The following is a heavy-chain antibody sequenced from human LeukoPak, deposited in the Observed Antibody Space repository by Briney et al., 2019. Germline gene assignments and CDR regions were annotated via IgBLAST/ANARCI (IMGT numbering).Heavy chain of an antibody. V-gene: IGHV3-20*04. D-gene: IGHD2-2*01. CDR3: ARVMPEVAFDI. CDR2: INWNGGST. J-gene: IGHJ3*02. Sequence: GGSLRLSCAASGFTVSSNYMSWVRQAPGKGLEWVSGINWNGGSTGYADSVKGRFTISRDNAKNSLYLQMNSLRAEDTALYYCARVMPEVAFDIWGQGTMVTVSS. CDR1: GFTVSSNY.